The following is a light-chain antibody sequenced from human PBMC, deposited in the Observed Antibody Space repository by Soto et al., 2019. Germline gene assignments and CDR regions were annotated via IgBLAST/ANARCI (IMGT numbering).Light chain of an antibody. CDR1: SDYSDYN. J-gene: IGLJ1*01. CDR2: VGTGGIMG. CDR3: GADHGSGSNCVYV. V-gene: IGLV9-49*01. Sequence: QLVLTQPPSASASLGASVTLSCTLSSDYSDYNVDWYQQRPGRGPRFVMRVGTGGIMGSKGDGIPDRFSVLGSGLNRSLTIRNIHEEDEGDHHCGADHGSGSNCVYVFGPGTKLTVL.